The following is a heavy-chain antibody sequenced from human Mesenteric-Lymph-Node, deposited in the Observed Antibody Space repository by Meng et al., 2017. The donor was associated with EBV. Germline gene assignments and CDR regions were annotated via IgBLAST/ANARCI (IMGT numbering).Heavy chain of an antibody. CDR2: IDPYSGGT. CDR1: GSRFIGYY. Sequence: QVQLVQSGAEVKKPGASVKVSCEDSGSRFIGYYLHWVRQVPGQGLEWMGRIDPYSGGTNYAQKFQDRVTMTRDTSISTAYMDLSRLTSDDTAVYYCARSSDYGDYVWGQGSLVTVSS. CDR3: ARSSDYGDYV. V-gene: IGHV1-2*06. D-gene: IGHD4-17*01. J-gene: IGHJ4*02.